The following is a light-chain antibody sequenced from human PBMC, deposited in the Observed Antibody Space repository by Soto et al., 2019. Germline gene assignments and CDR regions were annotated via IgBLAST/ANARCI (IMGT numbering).Light chain of an antibody. CDR2: AAS. CDR3: QQSYSSPPT. CDR1: QSISNH. V-gene: IGKV1-39*01. J-gene: IGKJ1*01. Sequence: DIQMTQSPSSLSASVEDRVIITCRASQSISNHLNWYQQKPGKAPKLLIFAASSLQSGVPSRFSGSRSGPDFTLTISSLQPEAFATYYCQQSYSSPPTFGQGTKVDLK.